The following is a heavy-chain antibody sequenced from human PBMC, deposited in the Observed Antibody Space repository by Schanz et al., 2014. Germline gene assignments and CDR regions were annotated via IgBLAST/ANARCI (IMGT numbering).Heavy chain of an antibody. V-gene: IGHV3-48*04. D-gene: IGHD2-15*01. CDR3: AKTPREYCNYDNCPNWFDS. CDR1: GFTFSSHW. J-gene: IGHJ5*01. Sequence: EVQLVESGGGLVQPGGSLRLSCAASGFTFSSHWMHWVRQDPGKGLEWVSYVSRSTPDIYYADSVKGRFTISRDNTKNSLFLQLNSLRAEDTAVYYCAKTPREYCNYDNCPNWFDSWGQGTLVTASS. CDR2: VSRSTPDI.